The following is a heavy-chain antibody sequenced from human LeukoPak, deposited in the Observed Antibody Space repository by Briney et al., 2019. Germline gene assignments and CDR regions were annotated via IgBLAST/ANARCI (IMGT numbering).Heavy chain of an antibody. CDR3: ARDSHPYMVRGEYAFDI. D-gene: IGHD3-10*01. CDR1: GGSISSYY. CDR2: IYYSGST. Sequence: SSETLSLTCTASGGSISSYYWSWIRQPPGKGLEWIGYIYYSGSTNYNPSLKSRVTISVDTSKNLFSLKLSSVTAADTAVYCCARDSHPYMVRGEYAFDIWGQGTMVTVSS. J-gene: IGHJ3*02. V-gene: IGHV4-59*01.